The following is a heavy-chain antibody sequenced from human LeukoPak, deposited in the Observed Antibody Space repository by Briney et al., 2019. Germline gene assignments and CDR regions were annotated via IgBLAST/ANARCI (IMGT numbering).Heavy chain of an antibody. CDR3: ARARSPQAAFDI. CDR1: GFTFSSYA. Sequence: GGSLRLSCAASGFTFSSYAMSWVRQAPGKGLEWVSFIYSGGSTYYADSVKGRFTISRDNSKNTLYLQMNSLRAEDTAVYYCARARSPQAAFDIWGQGTMVTVSS. V-gene: IGHV3-66*01. CDR2: IYSGGST. J-gene: IGHJ3*02.